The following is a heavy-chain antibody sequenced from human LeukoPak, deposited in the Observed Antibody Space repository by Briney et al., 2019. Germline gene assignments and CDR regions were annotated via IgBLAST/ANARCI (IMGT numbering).Heavy chain of an antibody. D-gene: IGHD5-24*01. CDR2: INHSGST. CDR1: GGSISSSSYY. J-gene: IGHJ5*02. V-gene: IGHV4-39*07. CDR3: ARVRRNGYNYGWFDP. Sequence: ASETLSLTCTVSGGSISSSSYYWSWIRQPPGKGLEWIGEINHSGSTNYNPSLKSRVTISVDTSKNQFSLKLSSVTAADTAVYYCARVRRNGYNYGWFDPWGQGTLVTVSS.